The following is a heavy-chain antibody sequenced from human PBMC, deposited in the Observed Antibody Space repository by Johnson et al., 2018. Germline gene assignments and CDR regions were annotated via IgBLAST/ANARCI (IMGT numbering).Heavy chain of an antibody. Sequence: VQLVQSGGGLVQXWGSLRLXCAASGYWMSWVRQAPGKGLEWVANIKADGSEKYYADSVRGRFTISRDNAKNLLDLQMNSLRAEDTAVYYCVRGFPPPAGGQGTLVTVSA. D-gene: IGHD1-14*01. CDR1: GYW. CDR3: VRGFPPPA. CDR2: IKADGSEK. J-gene: IGHJ4*02. V-gene: IGHV3-7*01.